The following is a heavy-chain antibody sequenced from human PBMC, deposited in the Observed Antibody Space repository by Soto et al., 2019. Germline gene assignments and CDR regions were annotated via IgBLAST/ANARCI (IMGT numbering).Heavy chain of an antibody. Sequence: SETLSLTCTVSGGSISSYYWSWIRQPPGKGLEWIGYIYYSGSTNYNPSLKSRVTISVDTSKNQFSLKLSSVTAADTAVYYCARRGDGYNHYSGMDVWGQGTTVTVSS. CDR1: GGSISSYY. D-gene: IGHD3-10*01. J-gene: IGHJ6*02. CDR2: IYYSGST. CDR3: ARRGDGYNHYSGMDV. V-gene: IGHV4-59*01.